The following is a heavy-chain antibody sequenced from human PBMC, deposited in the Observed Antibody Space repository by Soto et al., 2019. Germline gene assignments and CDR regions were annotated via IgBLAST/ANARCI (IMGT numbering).Heavy chain of an antibody. CDR2: ISGSGGST. CDR3: AKDLADLIIIIVLIRLAGVSFHY. D-gene: IGHD3-22*01. Sequence: GGSLRHSCAASGVTFDTYAMHWVRQAPGKGLEWVSAISGSGGSTYYADSVKGRFTISRDNSKNTLYLQMNSLRAEDTAVYYCAKDLADLIIIIVLIRLAGVSFHYSGPGPLVTVSS. J-gene: IGHJ4*02. CDR1: GVTFDTYA. V-gene: IGHV3-23*01.